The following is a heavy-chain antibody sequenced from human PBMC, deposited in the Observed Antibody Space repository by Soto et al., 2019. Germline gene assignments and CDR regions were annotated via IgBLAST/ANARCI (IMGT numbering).Heavy chain of an antibody. V-gene: IGHV4-59*01. CDR3: ARADGRY. CDR2: IYYSWST. Sequence: QVQLQESGPGLVKPSETLSLTCTVSGGSISSYYWSWIRQPPGKGLEWIGYIYYSWSTNYHPSLKSRFTISVDTSKNQCSLKVSSVSAADTAVYCCARADGRYGGQGTLFTVSS. CDR1: GGSISSYY. J-gene: IGHJ4*02.